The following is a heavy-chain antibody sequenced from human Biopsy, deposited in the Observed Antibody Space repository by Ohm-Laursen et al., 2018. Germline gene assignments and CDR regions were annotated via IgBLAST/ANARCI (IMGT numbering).Heavy chain of an antibody. Sequence: ASVKVSCKVSGYTLTELSMHWVRQAPGKGLEWMGGFAPENGKRVYAQNFQARVSVTEDTSTDTAYMELRSLRSEDTAVYYCAADINVWNVNYWGQGTQVTVSS. CDR1: GYTLTELS. CDR3: AADINVWNVNY. J-gene: IGHJ4*02. D-gene: IGHD1-1*01. V-gene: IGHV1-24*01. CDR2: FAPENGKR.